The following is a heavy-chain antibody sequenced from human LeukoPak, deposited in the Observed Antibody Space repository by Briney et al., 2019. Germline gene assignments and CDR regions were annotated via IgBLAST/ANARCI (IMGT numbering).Heavy chain of an antibody. V-gene: IGHV3-23*01. CDR1: GFTFSSYA. CDR2: ISGSGGST. J-gene: IGHJ4*02. CDR3: AETYYGSGSYYNPFDY. D-gene: IGHD3-10*01. Sequence: PGGSLRLSCAASGFTFSSYAMSWVRQAPGKGLEWVSAISGSGGSTYYADSVKGRFTISRDNSKNTLYLQMNSLRAEDTAVYYCAETYYGSGSYYNPFDYWGQGTLVTVSS.